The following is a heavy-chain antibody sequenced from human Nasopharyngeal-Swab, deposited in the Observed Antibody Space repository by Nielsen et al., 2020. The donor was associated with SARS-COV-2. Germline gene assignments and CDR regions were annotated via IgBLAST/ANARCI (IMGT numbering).Heavy chain of an antibody. V-gene: IGHV1-18*01. D-gene: IGHD4-17*01. CDR1: GYTFITFG. J-gene: IGHJ3*02. Sequence: ASVKVSCKASGYTFITFGITWVRQAPGQGLEWMGWISAYNGNTNYAQKFQDRVTMTTDTSTTTAYMELRGLKTDHTAVYYCARDNESGDYYAYDIWGQGTTVTVSS. CDR3: ARDNESGDYYAYDI. CDR2: ISAYNGNT.